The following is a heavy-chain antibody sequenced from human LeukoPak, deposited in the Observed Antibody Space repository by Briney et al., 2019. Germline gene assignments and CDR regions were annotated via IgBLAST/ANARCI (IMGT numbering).Heavy chain of an antibody. V-gene: IGHV1-2*02. CDR2: INPYSGGT. J-gene: IGHJ6*03. CDR1: GYTFSDYY. Sequence: ASVKVSCKASGYTFSDYYLHWLRQAPGQGLEWMGWINPYSGGTNYAQKFQGRVTMTRDTSISTAYMELSRLRSDDTAVYYCARGITGTTRIYYYYYMDVWGKGTTVTISS. D-gene: IGHD1-20*01. CDR3: ARGITGTTRIYYYYYMDV.